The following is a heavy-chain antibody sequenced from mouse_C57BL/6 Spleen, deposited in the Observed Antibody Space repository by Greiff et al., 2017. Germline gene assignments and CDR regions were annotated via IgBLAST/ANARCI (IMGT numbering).Heavy chain of an antibody. V-gene: IGHV1-76*01. J-gene: IGHJ4*01. CDR2: IYPGSGNT. CDR3: ARLGTYYAMDY. D-gene: IGHD3-3*01. Sequence: VQLQQSGAELVRPGASVKLSCKASGYTFTDYYINWVKQRPGQGLEWIARIYPGSGNTYYNEKFKGKATLTAEKSSSTAYMQLSSLTSEDSAVYFCARLGTYYAMDYGGQGTSVTVSS. CDR1: GYTFTDYY.